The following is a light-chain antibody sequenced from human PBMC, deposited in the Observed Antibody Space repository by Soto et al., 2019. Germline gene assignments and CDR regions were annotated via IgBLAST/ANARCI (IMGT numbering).Light chain of an antibody. J-gene: IGLJ3*02. Sequence: QAVVTQPPSASRTPGQRVTISCSGSTSNLGSNFVYWYQQVPGAAPKLLISRNDQRPSGVLDRFSGSKSGTSASLAISGLRSEDEADYHCAAWDDSLSGVVFGGGTQLTVL. CDR2: RND. V-gene: IGLV1-47*01. CDR1: TSNLGSNF. CDR3: AAWDDSLSGVV.